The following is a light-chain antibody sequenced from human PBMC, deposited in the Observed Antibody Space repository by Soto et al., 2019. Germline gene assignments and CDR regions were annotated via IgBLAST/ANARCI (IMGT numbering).Light chain of an antibody. CDR1: SSDIGNYNY. Sequence: QSALTQPASVSGSPGQSITISCTGTSSDIGNYNYVSWYQQHPGKAPKVMIYEVHNRPSGVSNRFSGSKSGNTASLTISGLQAEDEADYYCCSYTSTYTLLFGGGTK. CDR2: EVH. CDR3: CSYTSTYTLL. J-gene: IGLJ2*01. V-gene: IGLV2-14*01.